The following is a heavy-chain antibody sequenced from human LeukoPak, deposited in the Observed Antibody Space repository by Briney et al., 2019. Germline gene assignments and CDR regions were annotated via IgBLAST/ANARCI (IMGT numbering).Heavy chain of an antibody. CDR2: INPNSGGT. CDR1: GYTFTGYY. V-gene: IGHV1-2*02. Sequence: ASVKVSCNASGYTFTGYYMHWVRQAPGQGLEWMGWINPNSGGTNYAQKFQGRVTMTRDTSISTAYMELSRLRSDDTAVYYCATRSPLIAVAGTVFDYWGQGTLVTVSS. CDR3: ATRSPLIAVAGTVFDY. D-gene: IGHD6-19*01. J-gene: IGHJ4*02.